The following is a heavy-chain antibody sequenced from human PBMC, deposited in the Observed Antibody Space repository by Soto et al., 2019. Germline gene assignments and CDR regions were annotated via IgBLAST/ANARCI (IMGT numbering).Heavy chain of an antibody. V-gene: IGHV4-39*01. CDR2: IFYNGNT. Sequence: QLQLQESGPGLVKPSETLSLTCTVSGDSISSSSYYWAWIRQPPGKGLEWIGSIFYNGNTYYSPSLKSRVAISVDTSKNQLSLKVRSVTAADTAVYYCARRALGLATLKILDSWGQGTLVIVSS. CDR1: GDSISSSSYY. D-gene: IGHD3-3*02. J-gene: IGHJ4*02. CDR3: ARRALGLATLKILDS.